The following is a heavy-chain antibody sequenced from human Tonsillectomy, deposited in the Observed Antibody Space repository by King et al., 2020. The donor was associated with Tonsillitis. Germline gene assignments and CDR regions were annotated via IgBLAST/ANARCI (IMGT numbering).Heavy chain of an antibody. CDR3: ARVGGDYGDHTDLDV. D-gene: IGHD4-17*01. CDR1: GGSVNNYY. V-gene: IGHV4-59*02. Sequence: VQLQESGPGLVKPSETLSLTCTVSGGSVNNYYWGWIRQPPGKGLEWIGNVYDSGRTIYNPSLKSRVSISVDTSKNQFSLKVTSVTAADSAVYFCARVGGDYGDHTDLDVWGQGTTVIVSS. CDR2: VYDSGRT. J-gene: IGHJ6*02.